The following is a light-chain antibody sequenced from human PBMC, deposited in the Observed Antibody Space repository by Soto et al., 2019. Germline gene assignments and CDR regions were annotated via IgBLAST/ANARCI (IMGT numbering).Light chain of an antibody. Sequence: QPALTQPAAVSGPPGQSITISCTGTSSDVGRYNYVSWYQQHSGKAPKLVIYEVRNRPSGISNRFSASKSGNTASLTISGLQAEDEADYYCTSYTSNTTWVFGGGTKLTVL. CDR1: SSDVGRYNY. CDR2: EVR. V-gene: IGLV2-14*01. J-gene: IGLJ3*02. CDR3: TSYTSNTTWV.